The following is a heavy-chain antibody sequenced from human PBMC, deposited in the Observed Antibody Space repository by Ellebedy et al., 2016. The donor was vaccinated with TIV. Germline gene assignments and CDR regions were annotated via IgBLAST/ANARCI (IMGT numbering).Heavy chain of an antibody. Sequence: GESLKISCTASGFTFDDVSMHWVRQAPGKGLEWVSLISWNGDTTYYADSVRGRFTISRDNSKNSLHLQMNRLTIEDTALYFCAKDGGLPDYGMDAWGQGTTVTVSS. CDR2: ISWNGDTT. CDR1: GFTFDDVS. J-gene: IGHJ6*02. D-gene: IGHD3-10*01. CDR3: AKDGGLPDYGMDA. V-gene: IGHV3-43*01.